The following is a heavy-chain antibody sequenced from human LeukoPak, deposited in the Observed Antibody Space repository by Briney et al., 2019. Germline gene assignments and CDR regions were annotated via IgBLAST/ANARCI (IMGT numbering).Heavy chain of an antibody. CDR2: INHSGST. CDR1: GGSFSGYY. CDR3: ARGDGRDGYKGRLDY. V-gene: IGHV4-34*01. J-gene: IGHJ4*02. D-gene: IGHD5-24*01. Sequence: SETLSLTCAVYGGSFSGYYWSWIRRPPGKGLEWIGEINHSGSTNYNPSLKSRVTISVDTSKNQFSLKLSSVTAADTAVYYCARGDGRDGYKGRLDYWGQGTLVTVSS.